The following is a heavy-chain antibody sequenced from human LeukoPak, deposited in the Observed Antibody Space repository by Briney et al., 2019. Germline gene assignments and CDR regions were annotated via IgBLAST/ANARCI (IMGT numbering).Heavy chain of an antibody. CDR2: INSVGSRT. Sequence: GGSLRLSCAASGFTFSSHWMHWVRQAPGKGLVWVSRINSVGSRTDYADSVKGRFTISRDNSKNTLYLQVSSLRVEDTAVYYCVKDLAGTYSFDYWGQGTLVTVSS. D-gene: IGHD3-10*01. V-gene: IGHV3-74*01. CDR1: GFTFSSHW. CDR3: VKDLAGTYSFDY. J-gene: IGHJ4*02.